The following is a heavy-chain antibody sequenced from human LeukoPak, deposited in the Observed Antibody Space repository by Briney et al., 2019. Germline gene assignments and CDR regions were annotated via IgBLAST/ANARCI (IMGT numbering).Heavy chain of an antibody. V-gene: IGHV4-34*01. Sequence: SETLSLTCTVSGGSISSYYWSWIRQPPGKGLEWIGEINHSGSTNYNPSLKSRVTISVDTSKNQFSLKLSSVTAADTAVYYCARVPGYYGDYVDYWGQGTLVTVSS. CDR1: GGSISSYY. CDR2: INHSGST. D-gene: IGHD4-17*01. CDR3: ARVPGYYGDYVDY. J-gene: IGHJ4*02.